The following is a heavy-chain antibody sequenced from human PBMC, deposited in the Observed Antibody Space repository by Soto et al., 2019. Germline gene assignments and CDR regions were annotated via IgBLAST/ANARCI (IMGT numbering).Heavy chain of an antibody. V-gene: IGHV4-4*02. D-gene: IGHD3-9*01. CDR3: ARVVLTITRGAFDA. Sequence: QVQLQESGPGLVKPSGTLSLTCAVSGGSISSSHLWTWVRQSPGKGLEYSGEISHSGTSNSNPSLKSRVTLSVDKSKNHFSLTLTSVTAADTAVYYCARVVLTITRGAFDAWGQGTLVIVSS. CDR1: GGSISSSHL. CDR2: ISHSGTS. J-gene: IGHJ3*01.